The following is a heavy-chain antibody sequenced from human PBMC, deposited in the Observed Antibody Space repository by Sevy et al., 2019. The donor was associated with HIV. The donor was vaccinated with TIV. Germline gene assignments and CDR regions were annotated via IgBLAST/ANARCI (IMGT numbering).Heavy chain of an antibody. CDR3: ACGATYYDFVAGYYYAFDI. CDR1: GYTFTSYG. CDR2: ISAYNGNT. V-gene: IGHV1-18*01. D-gene: IGHD3-9*01. J-gene: IGHJ3*02. Sequence: ASVKVSCKASGYTFTSYGISWVRQAPGQGLEWMGWISAYNGNTNYAQKLQGRVTMTTDTSTSTAYMELRSLRSEDTAVNYCACGATYYDFVAGYYYAFDIWGQGTMVTVSS.